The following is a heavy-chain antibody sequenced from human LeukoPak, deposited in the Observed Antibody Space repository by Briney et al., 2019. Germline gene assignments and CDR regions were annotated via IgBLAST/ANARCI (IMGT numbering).Heavy chain of an antibody. CDR2: IIPILGIA. D-gene: IGHD6-13*01. J-gene: IGHJ6*02. CDR3: ARDCGPSSSWYLFDV. CDR1: GGTFSSYA. Sequence: SVKVSCKASGGTFSSYAISWVRQAPGQGLEWMGRIIPILGIANYAQKFQGRVTMTRDTSTSTVYMELSSLRSEDTAVYYCARDCGPSSSWYLFDVWGQGTTVTVSS. V-gene: IGHV1-69*04.